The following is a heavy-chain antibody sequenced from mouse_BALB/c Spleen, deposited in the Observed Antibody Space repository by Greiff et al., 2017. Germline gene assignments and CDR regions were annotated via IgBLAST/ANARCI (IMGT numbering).Heavy chain of an antibody. CDR1: GYTFTDYN. D-gene: IGHD4-1*01. J-gene: IGHJ3*01. CDR3: ARRLGPPWFAY. V-gene: IGHV1S29*02. Sequence: VQLQQSGPELVKPGASVKISCKASGYTFTDYNMHWVKQSHGKSLEWIGYIYPYNGGTGYNQKFKSKATLTVDNSSSTAYMELRSLTSEDSAVYYCARRLGPPWFAYWGQGTLVTVSA. CDR2: IYPYNGGT.